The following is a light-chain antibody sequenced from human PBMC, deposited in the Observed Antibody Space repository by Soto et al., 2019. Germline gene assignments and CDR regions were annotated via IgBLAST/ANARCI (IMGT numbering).Light chain of an antibody. CDR3: SSYTSISSLDV. J-gene: IGLJ1*01. Sequence: QSVLTQPASVSGSPGQSTTISCTGSSSDVGGYNYVSWYQQHPGKAPKLMIYEVSNRPSGVSNRFSGSKSGNTASLTISGLQAEDEADYYCSSYTSISSLDVFGTGTKSPS. V-gene: IGLV2-14*01. CDR1: SSDVGGYNY. CDR2: EVS.